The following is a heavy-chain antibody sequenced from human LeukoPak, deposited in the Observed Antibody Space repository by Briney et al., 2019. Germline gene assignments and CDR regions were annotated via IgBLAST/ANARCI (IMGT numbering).Heavy chain of an antibody. Sequence: GGSLRLSCAASGFTFSSYGMHWVRQAPGKGLEWVAFIRYDVSNKYYADSVKGRFTISRDNSKNTLYLQMNSLRAEDTAVYYCAKLFGSWSCSGGSCYLDYWGQGTLVTVSS. J-gene: IGHJ4*02. D-gene: IGHD2-15*01. CDR1: GFTFSSYG. V-gene: IGHV3-30*02. CDR2: IRYDVSNK. CDR3: AKLFGSWSCSGGSCYLDY.